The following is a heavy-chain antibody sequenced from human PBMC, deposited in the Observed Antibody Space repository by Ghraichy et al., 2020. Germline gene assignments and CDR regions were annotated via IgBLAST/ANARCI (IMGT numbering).Heavy chain of an antibody. CDR2: TWYDGSYK. D-gene: IGHD1-26*01. J-gene: IGHJ3*02. CDR3: GREDSLVGMRAFDI. CDR1: GFTFSSYG. Sequence: GGSLRLSCVASGFTFSSYGMHWVRQAPGKGLEWVAMTWYDGSYKYYADSVKGRFTTSRDNSKNTLYLQMDSLRLEDTALYYCGREDSLVGMRAFDIWGQGTMVTVSS. V-gene: IGHV3-33*01.